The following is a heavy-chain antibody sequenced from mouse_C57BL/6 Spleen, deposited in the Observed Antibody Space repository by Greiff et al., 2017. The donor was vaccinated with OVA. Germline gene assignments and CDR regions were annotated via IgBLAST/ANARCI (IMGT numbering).Heavy chain of an antibody. CDR1: GYTFTDYY. CDR3: ARAIHYGSSYGY. J-gene: IGHJ2*01. V-gene: IGHV1-26*01. D-gene: IGHD1-1*01. Sequence: VQLQQSGPELVKPGASVKISCKASGYTFTDYYMNWVKQSHGKSLEWIGDINPNNGGTSYNQKFKGKATLTVDKSSSTAYMELRSLTSEDSAVYYCARAIHYGSSYGYWGQGTTLTVSS. CDR2: INPNNGGT.